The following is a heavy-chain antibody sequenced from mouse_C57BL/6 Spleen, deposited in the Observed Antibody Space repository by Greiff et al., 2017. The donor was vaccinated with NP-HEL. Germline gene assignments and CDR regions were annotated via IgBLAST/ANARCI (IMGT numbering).Heavy chain of an antibody. CDR3: AIYSNCDYAMDY. J-gene: IGHJ4*01. Sequence: EVLLVESGPGMVKPSQSLSLTCTVTGYSITSGYDWHWIRNFPGNQLECMGYIRCSGSTNYNPSLKSRISITHDTSKNHFFLKLNSVTTEDTATYYCAIYSNCDYAMDYWGQGTSVTVSS. CDR1: GYSITSGYD. D-gene: IGHD2-5*01. V-gene: IGHV3-1*01. CDR2: IRCSGST.